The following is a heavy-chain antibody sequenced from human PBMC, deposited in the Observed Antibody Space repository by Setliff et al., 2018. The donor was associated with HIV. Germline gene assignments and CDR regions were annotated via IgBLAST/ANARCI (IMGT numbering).Heavy chain of an antibody. CDR2: IHYSGAT. Sequence: KTSETLSLTCTVSGGSISSHYWIWIRQPPGKGLEWIGYIHYSGATNYHPSLKSRVTISLDTSRTQFSLRLSFVTAADTAVYYCARHSPNVGVRGDAFDIWGQGTVVTVSS. D-gene: IGHD1-26*01. CDR1: GGSISSHY. J-gene: IGHJ3*02. V-gene: IGHV4-59*08. CDR3: ARHSPNVGVRGDAFDI.